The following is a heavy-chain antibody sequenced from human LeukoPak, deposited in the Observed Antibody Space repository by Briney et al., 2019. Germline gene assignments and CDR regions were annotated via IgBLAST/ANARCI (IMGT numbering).Heavy chain of an antibody. CDR1: GGSISSSSYY. V-gene: IGHV4-39*01. CDR3: ARRVSGYSSSWYGRYFDY. J-gene: IGHJ4*02. Sequence: SETLSLTCTVSGGSISSSSYYWGWIRQPPGKGLEWIGSIYYSGSTYYNPSPKSRVTISVDTSKNQFSLKLSSVTAADTAVYYCARRVSGYSSSWYGRYFDYWDQGTLVTVSS. CDR2: IYYSGST. D-gene: IGHD6-13*01.